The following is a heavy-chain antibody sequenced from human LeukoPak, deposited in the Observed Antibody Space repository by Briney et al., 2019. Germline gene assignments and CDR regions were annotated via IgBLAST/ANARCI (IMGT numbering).Heavy chain of an antibody. Sequence: PGGSLRLSCAASGFNFDGYYMSWIRQSPGKGLEWIAYISSSGSTIYYADSMEGRFTISRDNAKNSLYLQMNSLRAEDTAIYYCARDSPVRSDGWPLFDYWGQGTLVTVSS. CDR2: ISSSGSTI. D-gene: IGHD6-19*01. CDR3: ARDSPVRSDGWPLFDY. J-gene: IGHJ4*02. CDR1: GFNFDGYY. V-gene: IGHV3-11*01.